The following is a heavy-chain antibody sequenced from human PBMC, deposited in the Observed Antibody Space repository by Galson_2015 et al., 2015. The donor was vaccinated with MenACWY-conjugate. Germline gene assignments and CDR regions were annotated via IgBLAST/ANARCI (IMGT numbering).Heavy chain of an antibody. CDR1: GLTVSSNY. V-gene: IGHV3-53*01. CDR3: ARDRRFSSRGVVTSSRMDV. J-gene: IGHJ6*02. D-gene: IGHD3-10*01. CDR2: IYSGGNT. Sequence: LRLSWASSGLTVSSNYMSWVRQAPGKGLEWVSIIYSGGNTYYADSVKGRFTISRDNSKNTLYLQMNSLRAEDTAVYYCARDRRFSSRGVVTSSRMDVWGQGTTVTVSS.